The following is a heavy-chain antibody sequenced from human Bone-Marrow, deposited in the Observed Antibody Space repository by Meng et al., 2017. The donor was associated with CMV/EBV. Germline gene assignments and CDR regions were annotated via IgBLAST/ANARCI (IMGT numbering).Heavy chain of an antibody. CDR3: AREKETYYYYYGMDV. V-gene: IGHV1-2*02. CDR1: GYTFTGYY. Sequence: SGYTFTGYYRHWVRQAPGQGLEWMGWINPNSGGTNYAQKFQGRVTMTRDTSISTAYMELSRLRSDDTAAYYCAREKETYYYYYGMDVWGQGTTVTVSS. J-gene: IGHJ6*02. CDR2: INPNSGGT.